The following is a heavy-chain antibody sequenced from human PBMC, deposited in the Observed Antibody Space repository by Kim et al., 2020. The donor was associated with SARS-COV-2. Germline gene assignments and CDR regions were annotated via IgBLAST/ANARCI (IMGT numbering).Heavy chain of an antibody. CDR2: ISSSSSTI. J-gene: IGHJ4*02. V-gene: IGHV3-48*04. Sequence: GGSLRLSCEASGFTFSTNSMNWVRQAPGKGLEWISYISSSSSTIYYADSVKGRFTISRDNAKNSLYLQMNSLRAEDTAVYYCARVSITMMIVTHWGQGTLVTVSS. CDR1: GFTFSTNS. D-gene: IGHD3-22*01. CDR3: ARVSITMMIVTH.